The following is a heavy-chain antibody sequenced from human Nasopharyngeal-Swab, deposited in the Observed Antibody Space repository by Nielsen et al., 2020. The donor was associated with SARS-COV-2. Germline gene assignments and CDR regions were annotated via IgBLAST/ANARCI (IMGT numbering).Heavy chain of an antibody. Sequence: GESLKISCAASGFTFSSYVMHWVRQAPGKGLEWVAVISSDGSTKYYADSVKGRFTISRDNSKNTLYLQMHSLRAEDTAVYYCALLGVVPAATLDYWGQGTLVTVSS. CDR1: GFTFSSYV. V-gene: IGHV3-30*03. CDR2: ISSDGSTK. CDR3: ALLGVVPAATLDY. J-gene: IGHJ4*02. D-gene: IGHD2-2*01.